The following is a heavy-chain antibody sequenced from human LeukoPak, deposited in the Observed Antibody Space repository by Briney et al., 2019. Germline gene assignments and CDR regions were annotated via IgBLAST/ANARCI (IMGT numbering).Heavy chain of an antibody. CDR3: AKLIAFTSFYDILTGYEDY. CDR1: GFTFSSYA. J-gene: IGHJ4*02. CDR2: ISGSGGST. Sequence: GGSLRLSCAASGFTFSSYAMSWVRQAPGKGLEWVSAISGSGGSTYYADSVKGRFTISRDNSKSTLYLQMNSLRAEDTAVYYCAKLIAFTSFYDILTGYEDYWGQGTLVTVSS. D-gene: IGHD3-9*01. V-gene: IGHV3-23*01.